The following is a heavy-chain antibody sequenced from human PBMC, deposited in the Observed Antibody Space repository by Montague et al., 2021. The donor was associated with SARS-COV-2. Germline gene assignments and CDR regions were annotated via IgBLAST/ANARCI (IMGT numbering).Heavy chain of an antibody. J-gene: IGHJ4*02. CDR1: GDSVWSNTAA. D-gene: IGHD3-9*01. V-gene: IGHV6-1*01. CDR2: TNYRSKWTS. Sequence: CTISGDSVWSNTAAWNWIRQSPSGGLEWLGRTNYRSKWTSDYATSVEGRISIDPDTSKNQFFLHLRTVTPEDTGVYYCVRDTGSAQAGFDAWGQGTLVTVSS. CDR3: VRDTGSAQAGFDA.